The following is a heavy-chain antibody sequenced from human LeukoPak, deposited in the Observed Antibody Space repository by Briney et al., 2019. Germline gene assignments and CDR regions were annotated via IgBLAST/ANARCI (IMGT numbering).Heavy chain of an antibody. J-gene: IGHJ6*02. CDR2: IYYSGST. Sequence: SATLSLTCTVSGGSISSYYWSWIRQPPGKGLEWIGYIYYSGSTNYNPSLKSRVTISVDTSKNQFSLKLSSVTAADTAVYYCARLKRLGGKALGSMDVWGQGTTVTVSS. V-gene: IGHV4-59*08. CDR1: GGSISSYY. D-gene: IGHD4-23*01. CDR3: ARLKRLGGKALGSMDV.